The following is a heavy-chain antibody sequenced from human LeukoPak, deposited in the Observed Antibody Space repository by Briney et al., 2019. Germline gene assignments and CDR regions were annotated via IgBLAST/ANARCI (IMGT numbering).Heavy chain of an antibody. D-gene: IGHD6-19*01. Sequence: GSLRLSCAASGFTFSSYAMHWVRQAPGKGLEWVAVISYDGSNKYYADSVKSRFTISRDNSKNTLYLQMNSLRAEDTAVYYCARDPIAVAKYYFDYWGQGTLVTVSS. CDR3: ARDPIAVAKYYFDY. CDR2: ISYDGSNK. J-gene: IGHJ4*02. CDR1: GFTFSSYA. V-gene: IGHV3-30-3*01.